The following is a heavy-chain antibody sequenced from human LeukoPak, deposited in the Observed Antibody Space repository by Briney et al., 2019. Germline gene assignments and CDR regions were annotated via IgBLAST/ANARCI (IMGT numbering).Heavy chain of an antibody. J-gene: IGHJ5*02. CDR2: ISVSDDST. Sequence: TGGSPRLSCAASGFTSSDYTMNWVRQAPGKGLEWGSGISVSDDSTYYADSVKGRFTMSRDNSNNMLYLQMNSLRAEDTAVYYCAKDRFCSSTNCPYDQWGQGTLVTVSS. D-gene: IGHD2-2*01. V-gene: IGHV3-23*01. CDR1: GFTSSDYT. CDR3: AKDRFCSSTNCPYDQ.